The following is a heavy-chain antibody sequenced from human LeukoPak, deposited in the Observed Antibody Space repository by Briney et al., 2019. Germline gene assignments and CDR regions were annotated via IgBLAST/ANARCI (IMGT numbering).Heavy chain of an antibody. J-gene: IGHJ4*02. D-gene: IGHD2-15*01. V-gene: IGHV4-34*01. Sequence: SETLSLTCAVYGGSFSGYYWSWIRQPPGKGLEWIGEINHSGSTNYNPSLKSRVTISVDTSKNQFSLKLSSVTAADTAVYYCARVRSGGSYFDYWGQGTLVTVSS. CDR1: GGSFSGYY. CDR3: ARVRSGGSYFDY. CDR2: INHSGST.